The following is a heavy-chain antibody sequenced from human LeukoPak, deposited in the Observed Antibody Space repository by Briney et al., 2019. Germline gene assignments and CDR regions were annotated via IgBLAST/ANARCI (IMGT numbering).Heavy chain of an antibody. CDR2: IYSGGST. CDR3: ARDHVGLWLLN. Sequence: PGGSLRLSCAASGFTVSSNYMSWVRQAPGNGLEWVSVIYSGGSTYYADSVKGRFTISRDNSKNTLYLQMNSLRAEDTAVYYCARDHVGLWLLNWGQGTPVTVSS. V-gene: IGHV3-53*01. D-gene: IGHD5-18*01. J-gene: IGHJ4*02. CDR1: GFTVSSNY.